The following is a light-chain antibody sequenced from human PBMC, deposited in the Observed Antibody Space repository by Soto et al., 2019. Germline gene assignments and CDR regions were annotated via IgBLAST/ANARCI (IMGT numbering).Light chain of an antibody. CDR3: SSYSGSINVV. V-gene: IGLV2-8*01. CDR2: AVS. CDR1: SSDVGGYNS. J-gene: IGLJ2*01. Sequence: QSALTQPPSASGSPRQSVTISCTGTSSDVGGYNSVSWYQHHPGKAPKLMIYAVSRRPSRVPDRFSGSKSGNTASLTVSGLQAEDEADYYCSSYSGSINVVFGGGTKLTVL.